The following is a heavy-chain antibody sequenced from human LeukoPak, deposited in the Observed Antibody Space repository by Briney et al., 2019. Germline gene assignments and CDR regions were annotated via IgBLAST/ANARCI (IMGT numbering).Heavy chain of an antibody. J-gene: IGHJ6*03. V-gene: IGHV4-59*12. D-gene: IGHD3-10*01. Sequence: PSETLSLTCTVSGGSISSYYWSWIRQPPGKGLERIGYIYYSGSTNYNPSLKSRVTISVDTSKNQFSLKLSSVTAADTAVYYCARLVRPLMVRGVIAPYYYYMDVWGKGTTVTISS. CDR2: IYYSGST. CDR1: GGSISSYY. CDR3: ARLVRPLMVRGVIAPYYYYMDV.